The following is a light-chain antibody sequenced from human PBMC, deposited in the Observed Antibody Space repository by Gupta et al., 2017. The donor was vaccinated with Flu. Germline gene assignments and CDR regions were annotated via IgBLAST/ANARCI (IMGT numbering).Light chain of an antibody. CDR3: SSYTSSNALE. CDR1: SSDVGGYNY. V-gene: IGLV2-14*01. J-gene: IGLJ3*02. CDR2: EVI. Sequence: QSALTQPASVSGSPGQSITISCTGTSSDVGGYNYVSWYQHHPGKAPKLMIYEVINRPSGVSNRFSGSKSGNTASLTISGRKAEDEADYYCSSYTSSNALEFGGGTKLTVL.